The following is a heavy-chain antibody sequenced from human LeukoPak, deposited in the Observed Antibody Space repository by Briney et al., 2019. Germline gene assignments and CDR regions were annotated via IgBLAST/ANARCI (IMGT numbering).Heavy chain of an antibody. V-gene: IGHV3-11*01. D-gene: IGHD2-2*01. Sequence: PGGSLRLSCAASGFTFSDYYMSWIRQAPGKGLEWVSYISSSGSTIYYADSVKGRFTISRDNAKNSLYLQMNSLRAEDTAVYYCARDGYRYCSSTSCFPGESYWGQGTLVTVSS. J-gene: IGHJ4*02. CDR1: GFTFSDYY. CDR3: ARDGYRYCSSTSCFPGESY. CDR2: ISSSGSTI.